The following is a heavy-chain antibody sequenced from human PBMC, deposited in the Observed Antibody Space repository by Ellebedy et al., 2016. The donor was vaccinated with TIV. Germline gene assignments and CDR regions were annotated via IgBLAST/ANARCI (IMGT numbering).Heavy chain of an antibody. V-gene: IGHV4-4*07. CDR2: VYTSESTGVST. D-gene: IGHD6-19*01. J-gene: IGHJ4*02. CDR1: GVSITNNY. Sequence: SETLSLXXTVSGVSITNNYWSWIRQPAGRRLEWIGRVYTSESTGVSTSYNPSVKSRISMSLDTSKNQLSLELTSMTAADTAVYYCVRGRIGVAEFGHWGQGILVTVSS. CDR3: VRGRIGVAEFGH.